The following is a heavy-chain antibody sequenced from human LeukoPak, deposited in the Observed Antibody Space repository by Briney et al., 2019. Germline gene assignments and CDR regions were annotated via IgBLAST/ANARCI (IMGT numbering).Heavy chain of an antibody. J-gene: IGHJ3*02. D-gene: IGHD4-11*01. V-gene: IGHV4-34*01. Sequence: PSETLSLTCAVYGGSFSGYYWSWIRQPPGKGLEWIGEIDHSGRTNSNASLKSRVTLSVDRSKNQFSLKLSSVTAADTAVYYCARADYQNPRGSAFDIWGQGTMVTVSS. CDR3: ARADYQNPRGSAFDI. CDR2: IDHSGRT. CDR1: GGSFSGYY.